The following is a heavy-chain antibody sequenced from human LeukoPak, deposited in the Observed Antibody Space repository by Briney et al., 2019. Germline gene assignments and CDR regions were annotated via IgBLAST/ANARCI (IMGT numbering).Heavy chain of an antibody. CDR2: IYSGGST. V-gene: IGHV3-66*01. CDR1: GFTVSSSY. Sequence: GGSLRLSCAASGFTVSSSYMSWVRQAPGKGLEWVSVIYSGGSTYYADSVKGRFTISRDNSKNTLYLQMNSLRAEDTAVYYCARDRFYGSGSLYGMDVWGQGTTVTVSS. D-gene: IGHD3-10*01. J-gene: IGHJ6*02. CDR3: ARDRFYGSGSLYGMDV.